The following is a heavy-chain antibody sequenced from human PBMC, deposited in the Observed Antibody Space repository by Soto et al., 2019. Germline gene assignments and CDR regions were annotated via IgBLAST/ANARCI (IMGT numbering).Heavy chain of an antibody. D-gene: IGHD3-16*01. J-gene: IGHJ4*02. Sequence: SETLSLTCTVSGGSISSYYWSWIRQPPGKGLEWIGYIYYSGSTNYNPSLKSRVTISVDTSKNQFSLKLSSVTAADTALYYCSANDHDDHTNFDQWGQGTLVTVSS. V-gene: IGHV4-59*01. CDR3: SANDHDDHTNFDQ. CDR2: IYYSGST. CDR1: GGSISSYY.